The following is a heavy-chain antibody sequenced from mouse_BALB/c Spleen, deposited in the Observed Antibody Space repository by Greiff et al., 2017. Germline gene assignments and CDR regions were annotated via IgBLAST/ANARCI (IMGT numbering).Heavy chain of an antibody. CDR1: GYSITSGYY. CDR2: ISYDGSN. CDR3: ARDYYDYDYAMDY. V-gene: IGHV3-6*02. D-gene: IGHD2-4*01. Sequence: EVKLEESGPGLVKPSQSLSLTCSVTGYSITSGYYWNWIRQFPGNKLEWMGYISYDGSNNYNPSLKNRISITRDTSKNQFFLKLNSVTTEDTATYYCARDYYDYDYAMDYWGQGTSVTVSS. J-gene: IGHJ4*01.